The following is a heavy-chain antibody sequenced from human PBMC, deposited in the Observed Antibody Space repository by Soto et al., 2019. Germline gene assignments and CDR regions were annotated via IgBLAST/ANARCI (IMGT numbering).Heavy chain of an antibody. CDR2: ISAYNGNA. CDR3: ARGSRFHWFDP. CDR1: GYTFTNYG. V-gene: IGHV1-18*04. D-gene: IGHD3-3*01. Sequence: AGVTVSCKASGYTFTNYGFTWVRQAPGQGLEWMGWISAYNGNANYGQNFQGRVTMTTDTATSTAHMELRSLRYDDTAIYYCARGSRFHWFDPWGQGTLVTVSS. J-gene: IGHJ5*02.